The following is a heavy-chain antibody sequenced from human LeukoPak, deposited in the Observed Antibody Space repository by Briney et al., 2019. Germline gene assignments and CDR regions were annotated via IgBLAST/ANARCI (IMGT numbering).Heavy chain of an antibody. D-gene: IGHD6-6*01. CDR2: IYYSGST. V-gene: IGHV4-59*08. CDR1: GSSIGSYY. J-gene: IGHJ4*02. CDR3: ARYSSSSSALDY. Sequence: SETLSLTCTVSGSSIGSYYWTWIRQPPGKGLEWIGYIYYSGSTNYNPSLKSRLTISLDTSKNQFSLKLSSVTAADTAVYYCARYSSSSSALDYWGQGTIVTVSS.